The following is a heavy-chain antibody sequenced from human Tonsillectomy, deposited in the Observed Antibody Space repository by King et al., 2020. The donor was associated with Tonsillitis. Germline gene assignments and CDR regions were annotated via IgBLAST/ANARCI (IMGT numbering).Heavy chain of an antibody. J-gene: IGHJ5*02. V-gene: IGHV4-30-2*01. CDR2: IYHSGST. D-gene: IGHD2-2*01. Sequence: QLQESGSGLVKPSQTLSLTCAVSGGSISSGGYSWSWIRQPPGKGLEWIGYIYHSGSTYYNPSLKSRVTISVDRSKNQFSLKLSSVTAADTAVYYCARGQGYCSSTSCLEGLRWFDPWGQGTLVTVSS. CDR1: GGSISSGGYS. CDR3: ARGQGYCSSTSCLEGLRWFDP.